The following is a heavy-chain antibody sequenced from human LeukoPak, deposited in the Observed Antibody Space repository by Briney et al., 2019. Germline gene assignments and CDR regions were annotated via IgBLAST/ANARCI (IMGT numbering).Heavy chain of an antibody. V-gene: IGHV4-4*07. CDR3: ARGLPMGIAPSGYYYYGMDV. CDR2: IYTSGST. J-gene: IGHJ6*02. Sequence: SETLSLTCTVSGGSISSYYWSWIRQPAGKGLEWIGRIYTSGSTNYHPSLKSRVTMSVDTSKNQFSLKLSSVTAADTAVYYCARGLPMGIAPSGYYYYGMDVWGQGTTVTVSS. CDR1: GGSISSYY. D-gene: IGHD6-13*01.